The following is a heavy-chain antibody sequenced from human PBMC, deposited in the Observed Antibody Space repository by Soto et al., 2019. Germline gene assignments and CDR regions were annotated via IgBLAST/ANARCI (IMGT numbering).Heavy chain of an antibody. CDR2: IYYSGST. D-gene: IGHD3-10*01. Sequence: SETLSLTCTVSGGSISSGGYYWSWIRQHPGKGLEWIGYIYYSGSTYYNPSLKSRVTISVDTSKNQFSLKLSSVTAADTAVYYCARDYYGSGSSMDVWGQGTTVTVSS. CDR3: ARDYYGSGSSMDV. CDR1: GGSISSGGYY. J-gene: IGHJ6*02. V-gene: IGHV4-31*03.